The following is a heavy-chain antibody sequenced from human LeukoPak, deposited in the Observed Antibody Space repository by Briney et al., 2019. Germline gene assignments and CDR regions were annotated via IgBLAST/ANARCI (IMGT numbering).Heavy chain of an antibody. CDR3: TKLKGWYGEGFFDY. Sequence: GGSLRLSCAASGFAVSTNYMSWVRQAPGKGLEWVSVIYSGGTTFYADSVKGRFTISRDNSSNTLHLQMNSLRADDTAVYYCTKLKGWYGEGFFDYWGQGTLVTVSS. CDR2: IYSGGTT. V-gene: IGHV3-53*01. J-gene: IGHJ4*02. CDR1: GFAVSTNY. D-gene: IGHD3-10*01.